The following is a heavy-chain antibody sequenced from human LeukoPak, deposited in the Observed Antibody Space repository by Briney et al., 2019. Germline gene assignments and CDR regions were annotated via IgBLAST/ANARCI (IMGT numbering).Heavy chain of an antibody. Sequence: GGSLRLSCAASGFTFSSYSMNWVRQAPGKRLEWVSSISSSSSYIYYADSVKGRFTISRDNAKNSLYLQMNSLRAEDTAVYYCASNDDSSGYYYGYWGQGTLVTVSS. CDR1: GFTFSSYS. V-gene: IGHV3-21*01. CDR3: ASNDDSSGYYYGY. D-gene: IGHD3-22*01. CDR2: ISSSSSYI. J-gene: IGHJ4*02.